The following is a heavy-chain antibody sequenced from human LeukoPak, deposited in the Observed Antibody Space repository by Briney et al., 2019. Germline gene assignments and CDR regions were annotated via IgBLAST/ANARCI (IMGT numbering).Heavy chain of an antibody. J-gene: IGHJ4*02. CDR1: GFTFSSYA. Sequence: GRSLRLSCAASGFTFSSYAMHWVRQTPGKGLEWVAVISYDGSNKYYADSVKGRFTISRDNSKNTLYLQMNSLRAEDTAVYYCARDRAWNYFDYWGQGTLVTVSS. CDR2: ISYDGSNK. V-gene: IGHV3-30*04. D-gene: IGHD3-3*01. CDR3: ARDRAWNYFDY.